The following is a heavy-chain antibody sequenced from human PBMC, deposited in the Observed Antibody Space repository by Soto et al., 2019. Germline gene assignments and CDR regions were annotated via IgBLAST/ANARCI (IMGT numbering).Heavy chain of an antibody. Sequence: QITLKESGPTLVKPTQTLTLTCTFSGFSLSTSGVGVGWIRQPPGKALEWLALIYWDDDKRYSQSLKSRLTITKDTSKNQVVITMTNIDPVDTATYYCAHRRGYSSSWYPFDYWGQGTLVTVSS. D-gene: IGHD6-13*01. J-gene: IGHJ4*02. CDR1: GFSLSTSGVG. CDR3: AHRRGYSSSWYPFDY. CDR2: IYWDDDK. V-gene: IGHV2-5*02.